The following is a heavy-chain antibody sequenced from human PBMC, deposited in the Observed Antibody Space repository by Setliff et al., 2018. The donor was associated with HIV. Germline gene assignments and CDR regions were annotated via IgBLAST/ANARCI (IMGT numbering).Heavy chain of an antibody. J-gene: IGHJ6*03. Sequence: ASVKVSCKASRYTFTGHYMHWVRQAPGQGLEWVGWINPSSGGTNYAQKFQGRVTMTRDTSISTAYMELSRLTSDDTAVYYCARDGRYCSGGSCFTNSASYYYYYMDVWGKGTTVTVSS. CDR1: RYTFTGHY. CDR3: ARDGRYCSGGSCFTNSASYYYYYMDV. CDR2: INPSSGGT. V-gene: IGHV1-2*02. D-gene: IGHD2-15*01.